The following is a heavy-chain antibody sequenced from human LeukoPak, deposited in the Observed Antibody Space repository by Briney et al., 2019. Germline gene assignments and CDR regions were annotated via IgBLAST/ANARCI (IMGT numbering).Heavy chain of an antibody. D-gene: IGHD2-15*01. CDR3: AKDRSVVVVAATFDY. J-gene: IGHJ4*02. Sequence: GGSLRLSCAASGFTFSSYAMSWVRQAPGKGLEWVSAISGSGGSTYYADSVKGRLTISRDNSKNTLYLQMNSLRAEDTAVYYCAKDRSVVVVAATFDYWGQGTLVTVSS. V-gene: IGHV3-23*01. CDR1: GFTFSSYA. CDR2: ISGSGGST.